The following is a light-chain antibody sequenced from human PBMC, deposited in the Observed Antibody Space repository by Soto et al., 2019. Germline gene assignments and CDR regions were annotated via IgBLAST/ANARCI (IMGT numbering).Light chain of an antibody. CDR2: AAS. J-gene: IGKJ3*01. Sequence: DIQMTQSPSSLSVSVGDRVTITCRASQDISNYLAWYQQKPGKVPKLLIYAASTLQPGVPSRFGGSGSGTDFTLTISSLQPEDVATYYFQKYNSAGFTFGPGTKVDIK. CDR3: QKYNSAGFT. V-gene: IGKV1-27*01. CDR1: QDISNY.